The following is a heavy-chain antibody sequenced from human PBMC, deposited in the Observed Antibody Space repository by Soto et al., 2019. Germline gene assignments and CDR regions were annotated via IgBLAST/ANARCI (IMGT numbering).Heavy chain of an antibody. Sequence: GGSLRLSCAASGFTFSSYWMSWVRPAPGKRLKWMTKIKQDGSERYYVDSVKGRYTISRDNAKNSLYLQMNSLRAEDAAVYYCARFYYDSSGYLPSPYYYYYGMDVWGQGTTVTVAS. J-gene: IGHJ6*02. V-gene: IGHV3-7*04. CDR3: ARFYYDSSGYLPSPYYYYYGMDV. CDR2: IKQDGSER. D-gene: IGHD3-22*01. CDR1: GFTFSSYW.